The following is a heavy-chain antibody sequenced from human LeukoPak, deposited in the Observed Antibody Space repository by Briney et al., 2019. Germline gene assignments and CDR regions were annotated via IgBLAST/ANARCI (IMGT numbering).Heavy chain of an antibody. CDR2: IYHSGST. J-gene: IGHJ3*02. CDR1: GYSISSGYY. D-gene: IGHD3-22*01. Sequence: SETLSLTCTVSGYSISSGYYWGWIRQPPGKGLEWIGSIYHSGSTYYNPSLKSRVTMSVDTSRNQFSLKLSSVTAADTAVYYCARGGLENGYHSNDGFDIWGQGTMVTVSS. V-gene: IGHV4-38-2*02. CDR3: ARGGLENGYHSNDGFDI.